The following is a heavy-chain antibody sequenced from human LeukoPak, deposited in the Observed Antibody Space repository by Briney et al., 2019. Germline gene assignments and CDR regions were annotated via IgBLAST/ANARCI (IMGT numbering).Heavy chain of an antibody. CDR2: ISSSGSTI. J-gene: IGHJ4*02. Sequence: GGSLRLSCAASGFTFSSYEMNWGRQAPGKGVEGVSYISSSGSTIYYADSVKGRFTISRDNAKNSLYLQMNSLRAEDTAVYYCARYYGLDIDYWGQGTLVTVSS. CDR1: GFTFSSYE. V-gene: IGHV3-48*03. CDR3: ARYYGLDIDY. D-gene: IGHD3-10*01.